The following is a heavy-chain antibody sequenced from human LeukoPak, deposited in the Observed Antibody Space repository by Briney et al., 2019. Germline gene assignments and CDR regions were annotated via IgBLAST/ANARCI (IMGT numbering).Heavy chain of an antibody. V-gene: IGHV3-21*01. CDR3: ARVLGPAALDY. D-gene: IGHD2-2*01. J-gene: IGHJ4*02. CDR2: ISSSSSYI. Sequence: GGSLRLSCAASGFIFSNSGMNWVRQAPGKGLEWVSFISSSSSYIFYADSVKGRFTISRDNAKNSLYLQMNSLRAEDTAVCFCARVLGPAALDYWGQGNLVTVSS. CDR1: GFIFSNSG.